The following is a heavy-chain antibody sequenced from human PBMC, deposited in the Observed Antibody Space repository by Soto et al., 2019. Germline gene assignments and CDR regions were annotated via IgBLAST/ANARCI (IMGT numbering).Heavy chain of an antibody. CDR3: AITYFRDNSCPRDFDF. J-gene: IGHJ4*02. Sequence: QVQVVQSGAEVKKPESSVKVSCKPSGGTFNTYTVNWVRLAPGHGLEWMGRFIPILDMANYAQKFKDRVKITADRSTFTAYMELNSLTSDDTAVYYCAITYFRDNSCPRDFDFWGPGTRVTVSS. D-gene: IGHD2-21*01. CDR1: GGTFNTYT. V-gene: IGHV1-69*02. CDR2: FIPILDMA.